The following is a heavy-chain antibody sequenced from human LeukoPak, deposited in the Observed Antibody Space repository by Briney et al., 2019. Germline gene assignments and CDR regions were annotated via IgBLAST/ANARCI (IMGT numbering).Heavy chain of an antibody. CDR2: IIPIFGTA. J-gene: IGHJ3*02. D-gene: IGHD4-17*01. V-gene: IGHV1-69*13. Sequence: ASVKVSCKASRGTFSSYAISWVRQAPGQGLEWMGGIIPIFGTANYAQKFQGRVTITADESTSTAYMELSSLRSEDTAVYYCATSYGDAFDIWGQGTMVTVSS. CDR1: RGTFSSYA. CDR3: ATSYGDAFDI.